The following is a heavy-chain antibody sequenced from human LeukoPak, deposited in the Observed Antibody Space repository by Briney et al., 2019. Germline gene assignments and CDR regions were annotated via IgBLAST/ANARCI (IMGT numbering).Heavy chain of an antibody. CDR2: ISGSGGST. CDR1: GFTFSSYA. D-gene: IGHD2-2*01. V-gene: IGHV3-23*01. CDR3: AKVWGWCSSTSCSDAFDI. Sequence: GGSLRLSCAASGFTFSSYAMSWVRQAPGKGLEWVSAISGSGGSTYYADSVKGRFTISRDNSKNTLYLQMNSLRAEDTAVYYCAKVWGWCSSTSCSDAFDIWGQGTMVTVSS. J-gene: IGHJ3*02.